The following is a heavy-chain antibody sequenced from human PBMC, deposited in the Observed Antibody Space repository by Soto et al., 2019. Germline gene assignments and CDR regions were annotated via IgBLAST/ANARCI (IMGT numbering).Heavy chain of an antibody. CDR3: VKDSSRWYYFDY. V-gene: IGHV3-23*01. D-gene: IGHD6-13*01. J-gene: IGHJ4*02. Sequence: EVQLLESGGALVQPGGSLRLACAASGFTFNNFAMSWVRQAPGKGLEWVSGITASGSFTYYAASVKGRFTISRDKRKNTLSLQIDRLRGEDTASYYCVKDSSRWYYFDYWGPETLVTVSS. CDR2: ITASGSFT. CDR1: GFTFNNFA.